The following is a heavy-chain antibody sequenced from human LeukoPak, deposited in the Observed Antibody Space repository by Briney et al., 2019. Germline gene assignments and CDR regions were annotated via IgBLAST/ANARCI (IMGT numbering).Heavy chain of an antibody. CDR2: IYYSGST. J-gene: IGHJ3*02. V-gene: IGHV4-31*03. D-gene: IGHD2-2*01. CDR3: ARDDQYCSSTSCRGLDAFDI. Sequence: SQTLSLTCTVSGGSISSGGYYWSWIRQHPGKGLEWIGYIYYSGSTYYNPSLKSRVTISVDTSKNQFSLKLSSVTAADTAVYYCARDDQYCSSTSCRGLDAFDIRGQGTMVTVSS. CDR1: GGSISSGGYY.